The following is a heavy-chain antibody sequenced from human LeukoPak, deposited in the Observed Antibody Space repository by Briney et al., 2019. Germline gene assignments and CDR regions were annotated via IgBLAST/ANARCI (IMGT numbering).Heavy chain of an antibody. CDR2: VLYDGSNQ. Sequence: PGGSPRLSCAASGFTFSSYAMHWVRQAPGKGLEWVAVVLYDGSNQYYADSVKGRFTISRDNSKNTLDLQMSSLRPEDTAVYYCVRENTVIAAAGIDYWGQGTLVIVSS. CDR1: GFTFSSYA. V-gene: IGHV3-30-3*01. J-gene: IGHJ4*02. D-gene: IGHD6-13*01. CDR3: VRENTVIAAAGIDY.